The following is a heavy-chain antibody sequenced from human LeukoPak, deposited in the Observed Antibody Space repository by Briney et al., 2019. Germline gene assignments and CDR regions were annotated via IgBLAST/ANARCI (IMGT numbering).Heavy chain of an antibody. CDR1: GFTFRSYG. CDR3: ARERYYYGSGSFDP. D-gene: IGHD3-10*01. Sequence: QPGRSLRVSCAASGFTFRSYGMHWVRQAPGKGLEWVAVISYDGSNKYYADSVKGRFTISRDNSNNTLYLQMNSLRAEDTALYYCARERYYYGSGSFDPWGQGTLVTVSS. CDR2: ISYDGSNK. J-gene: IGHJ5*02. V-gene: IGHV3-30*03.